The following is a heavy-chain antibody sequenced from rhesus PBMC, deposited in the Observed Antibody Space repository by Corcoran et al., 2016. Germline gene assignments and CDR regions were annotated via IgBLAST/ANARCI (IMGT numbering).Heavy chain of an antibody. CDR2: IYGGRGST. J-gene: IGHJ4*01. D-gene: IGHD6-25*01. CDR1: GASTRHHY. V-gene: IGHV4-147*01. CDR3: ARYRGQLGLFLY. Sequence: QVQLQESGPGLVKPSETLSLTCPVSGASTRHHYWGWTLPSPGKGLEWMGYIYGGRGSTSYNPSLKSRVTSSTDTSKNQFSLKLSSVTAADTAVYYCARYRGQLGLFLYWGQGVLVTVSS.